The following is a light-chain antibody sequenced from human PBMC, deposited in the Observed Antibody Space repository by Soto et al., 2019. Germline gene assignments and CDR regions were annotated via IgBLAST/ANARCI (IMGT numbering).Light chain of an antibody. CDR2: GAS. V-gene: IGKV1-8*01. J-gene: IGKJ1*01. CDR1: QDVGRD. CDR3: QHDKNYPWT. Sequence: AIRMTQSPSSLSASAGDRVSIACLASQDVGRDLAGYQQKPGQAPKLLIYGASTLQSGVPSRFSGGGSGTDFTLTISCLQAEDCATDYCQHDKNYPWTFGEGTKVEIK.